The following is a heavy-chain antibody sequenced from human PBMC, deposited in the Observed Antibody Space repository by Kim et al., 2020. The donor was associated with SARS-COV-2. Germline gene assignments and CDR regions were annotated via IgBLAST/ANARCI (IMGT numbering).Heavy chain of an antibody. J-gene: IGHJ4*02. V-gene: IGHV3-49*02. D-gene: IGHD4-17*01. Sequence: EYAASVKGRFTISRDDSKSIAYLKMNSLKTEDTSVYYCTRVKGLRLYFDYWGQGTLVTVSS. CDR3: TRVKGLRLYFDY.